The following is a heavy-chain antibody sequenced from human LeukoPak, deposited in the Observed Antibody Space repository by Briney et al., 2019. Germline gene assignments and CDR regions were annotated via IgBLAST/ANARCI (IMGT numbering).Heavy chain of an antibody. Sequence: GGSLRLSCAASGFTFSTYAMSWVRQAPGKGLEWVSVVSGTGGRTYYADSVKGRFTISRDNSKNTLYLQMNSLRAKDTALYYCVKASSSSPQYNWFDAWGQGTLVTVSS. V-gene: IGHV3-23*01. CDR1: GFTFSTYA. D-gene: IGHD6-6*01. CDR3: VKASSSSPQYNWFDA. J-gene: IGHJ5*02. CDR2: VSGTGGRT.